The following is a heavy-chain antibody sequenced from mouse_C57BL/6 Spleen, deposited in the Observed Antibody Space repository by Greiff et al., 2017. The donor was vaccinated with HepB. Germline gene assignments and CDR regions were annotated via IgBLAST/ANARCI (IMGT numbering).Heavy chain of an antibody. D-gene: IGHD4-1*01. Sequence: EVNLVESEGGLVQPGSSMKLSCTASGFTFSDYYMAWVRQVPEKGLEWVANINYDGSSTYYMDSLKSRFIISRDNAKNILYLQMSSLKSEDTATYYCARRGNWDEFAYWGQGTLVTVSA. V-gene: IGHV5-16*01. CDR2: INYDGSST. J-gene: IGHJ3*01. CDR1: GFTFSDYY. CDR3: ARRGNWDEFAY.